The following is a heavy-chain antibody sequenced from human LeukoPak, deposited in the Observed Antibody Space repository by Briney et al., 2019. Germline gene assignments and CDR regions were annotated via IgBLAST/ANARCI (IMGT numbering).Heavy chain of an antibody. J-gene: IGHJ4*02. D-gene: IGHD3-9*01. CDR3: ARDLVLRYFDWSRGLDY. CDR2: IIPIFGTA. V-gene: IGHV1-69*05. Sequence: ASVKVSCKASGGTFSSYAISWVRQAPGQGLEWMGRIIPIFGTADYAQKFQGRVTITTDESTSTAYMELSSLRSEDTAVYYCARDLVLRYFDWSRGLDYWGQGTLVTVSS. CDR1: GGTFSSYA.